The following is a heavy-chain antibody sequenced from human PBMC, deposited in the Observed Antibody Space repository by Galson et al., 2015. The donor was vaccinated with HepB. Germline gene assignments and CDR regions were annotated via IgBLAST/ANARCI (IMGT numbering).Heavy chain of an antibody. Sequence: SLRLSCAASGFTFSSYAMSWVRQAPGKGLEWVSAISGSGGSTYYADSVKGRFTISRDNSKNTLYLQMNSLRAEDTAVYYCAKDLRWLIHGTTNYYYYGMDVWGQGTTVTVSS. CDR1: GFTFSSYA. J-gene: IGHJ6*02. CDR3: AKDLRWLIHGTTNYYYYGMDV. D-gene: IGHD1-14*01. V-gene: IGHV3-23*01. CDR2: ISGSGGST.